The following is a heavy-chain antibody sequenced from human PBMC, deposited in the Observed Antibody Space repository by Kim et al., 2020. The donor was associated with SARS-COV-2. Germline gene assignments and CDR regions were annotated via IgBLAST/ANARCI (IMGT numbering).Heavy chain of an antibody. V-gene: IGHV3-48*02. Sequence: GGSLRLSCATSGFTFSAYDMNWVRQAPGKGLEWLSFITKSSTPIYYADSVEGRFTISRDNATNSLFLQMNSLRDEDTALYYCVRDRMGGAFDMWGQGTMV. CDR2: ITKSSTPI. J-gene: IGHJ3*02. CDR1: GFTFSAYD. CDR3: VRDRMGGAFDM. D-gene: IGHD3-16*01.